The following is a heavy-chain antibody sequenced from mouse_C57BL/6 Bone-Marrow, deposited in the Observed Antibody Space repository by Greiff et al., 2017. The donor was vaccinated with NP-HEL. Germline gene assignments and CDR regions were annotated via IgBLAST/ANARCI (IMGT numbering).Heavy chain of an antibody. CDR1: GYTFTSYW. Sequence: VHVKQPGAELVKPGASVKLSCKASGYTFTSYWMHWVKQRPEQCLEGIGRIDPANGNTKYAPKFQGKATLPADTSSNTAYLQLSTLTSEDTAIYYCVPLTTVARYDGYYGNYYAMDYWGQGTSVTVSS. V-gene: IGHV14-3*01. CDR2: IDPANGNT. D-gene: IGHD2-3*01. J-gene: IGHJ4*01. CDR3: VPLTTVARYDGYYGNYYAMDY.